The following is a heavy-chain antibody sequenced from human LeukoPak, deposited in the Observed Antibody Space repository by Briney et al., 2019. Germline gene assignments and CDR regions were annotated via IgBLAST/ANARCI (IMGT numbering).Heavy chain of an antibody. CDR3: ARRAAYNNYYFDY. J-gene: IGHJ4*02. CDR2: IFYSGTT. D-gene: IGHD1-1*01. Sequence: SETLSLTCTVSGGSISSNSYFWAWIRQPPGKGLEWTGGIFYSGTTYYNPSLKSRVTISVDTSKNQFSLKVASVTAADTAVYYCARRAAYNNYYFDYWGQGILVTISS. V-gene: IGHV4-39*01. CDR1: GGSISSNSYF.